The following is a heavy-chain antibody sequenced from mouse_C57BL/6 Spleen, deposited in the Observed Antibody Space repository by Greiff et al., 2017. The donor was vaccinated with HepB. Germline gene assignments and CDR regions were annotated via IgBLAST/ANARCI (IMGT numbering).Heavy chain of an antibody. D-gene: IGHD1-1*01. Sequence: QVQLKQPGTELVKPGASVKLSCKASGYTFTSYWMHWVKQRPGQGLEWIGNINPSNGGTNYNEKFKSKATLTVDKSSSTAYMQLSSLTSEDSAVYYCARRYYGSSYVYWYFDVWGTGTTVTVSS. J-gene: IGHJ1*03. CDR3: ARRYYGSSYVYWYFDV. V-gene: IGHV1-53*01. CDR2: INPSNGGT. CDR1: GYTFTSYW.